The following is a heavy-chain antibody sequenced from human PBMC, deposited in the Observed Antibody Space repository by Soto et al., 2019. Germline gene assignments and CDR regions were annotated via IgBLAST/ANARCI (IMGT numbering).Heavy chain of an antibody. CDR1: GFTFSSYA. J-gene: IGHJ4*02. D-gene: IGHD3-9*01. Sequence: GSLRLSCAASGFTFSSYAMSWVRQAPGKGLEWVSAISGSSGSTYYADSVKGRFTISRDNSKNTLYLQMNSLRAEDTAVYYCAKVPDSGRYSGRIFDYWGQGTLVTVSS. CDR3: AKVPDSGRYSGRIFDY. V-gene: IGHV3-23*01. CDR2: ISGSSGST.